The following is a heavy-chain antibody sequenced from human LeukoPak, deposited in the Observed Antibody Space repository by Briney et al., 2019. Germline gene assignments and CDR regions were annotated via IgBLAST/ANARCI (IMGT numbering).Heavy chain of an antibody. CDR2: MSPNSGQT. CDR3: ARFPGGLGVAFDI. Sequence: GASVKVSCQASGYSFSSYNIHWVRQATGLGLEWMGWMSPNSGQTGYAQRFQGSVTMTRDTSISTAYMELSSLRSGDTAVYYCARFPGGLGVAFDIWGQGTMVTVSS. CDR1: GYSFSSYN. J-gene: IGHJ3*02. V-gene: IGHV1-8*01. D-gene: IGHD3-16*01.